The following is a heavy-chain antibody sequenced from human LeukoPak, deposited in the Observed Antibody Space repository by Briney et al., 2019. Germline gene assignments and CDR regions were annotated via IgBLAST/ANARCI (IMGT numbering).Heavy chain of an antibody. CDR2: IIPIFNTT. D-gene: IGHD3-22*01. V-gene: IGHV1-69*13. CDR1: GGTFSSYA. CDR3: ARAPSPFYYDSSAYYRFDY. J-gene: IGHJ4*02. Sequence: SVKVSCKASGGTFSSYAISWVRQAPRQGLEWMGGIIPIFNTTSYAQKFQGRLTITADASTTTAYMELSSLRSEDTAVYYCARAPSPFYYDSSAYYRFDYWGRGTLVTVSS.